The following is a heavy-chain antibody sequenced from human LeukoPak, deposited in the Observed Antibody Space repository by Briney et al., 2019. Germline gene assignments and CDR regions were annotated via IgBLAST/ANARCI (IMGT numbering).Heavy chain of an antibody. CDR1: GGTFSSYA. J-gene: IGHJ3*02. V-gene: IGHV1-69*05. CDR3: ARPPRPYGSGSHAFDI. D-gene: IGHD3-10*01. CDR2: IIPIFGTA. Sequence: ASVKVSCTASGGTFSSYAISWVRQAPGQGLEWMGRIIPIFGTANYAQKFQGRVTITTDESTSTANMELSSLRSEDTAVYYCARPPRPYGSGSHAFDIWGQGTMVTVSS.